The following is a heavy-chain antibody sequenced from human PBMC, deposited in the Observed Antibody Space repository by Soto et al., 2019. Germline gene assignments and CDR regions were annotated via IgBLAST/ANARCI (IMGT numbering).Heavy chain of an antibody. CDR2: IYYSGST. Sequence: SVTLSLTCTVSGGSISSGGYYWSWIRQHPGKGLEWIGYIYYSGSTYYNPSLKSRVTISVDTSKNQFSLKLSSVTAADTAVYXCARERRGATLHYYGMDVWAQGTTVTVSS. D-gene: IGHD1-26*01. J-gene: IGHJ6*02. CDR1: GGSISSGGYY. CDR3: ARERRGATLHYYGMDV. V-gene: IGHV4-31*03.